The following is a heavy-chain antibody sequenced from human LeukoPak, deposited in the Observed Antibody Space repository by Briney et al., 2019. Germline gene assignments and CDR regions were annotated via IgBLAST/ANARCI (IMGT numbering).Heavy chain of an antibody. D-gene: IGHD6-13*01. V-gene: IGHV4-39*07. CDR3: AQLVSKAWFDP. CDR1: GGSISGSSYY. CDR2: IYHSGST. Sequence: PSETLSLTCTVSGGSISGSSYYWGWIRQPPGKGLEWIGYIYHSGSTYYNPSLKSRVTISVDRSKNQFSLKLSSVTAADTAVYYCAQLVSKAWFDPWGQGTLVTVSS. J-gene: IGHJ5*02.